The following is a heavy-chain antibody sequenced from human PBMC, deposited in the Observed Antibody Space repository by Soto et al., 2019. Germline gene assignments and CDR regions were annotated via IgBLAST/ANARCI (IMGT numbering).Heavy chain of an antibody. D-gene: IGHD1-26*01. Sequence: XXTLSLTCTVSCGSINSYYWSWIRQPPGKGLEWIGYXYYSGXTNYNHYLKSXXTISVDAXXNQFYLKLSSVTAADTAVYYCARLGATYDAFDIWGQGTMVTVSS. CDR1: CGSINSYY. V-gene: IGHV4-59*08. CDR3: ARLGATYDAFDI. CDR2: XYYSGXT. J-gene: IGHJ3*02.